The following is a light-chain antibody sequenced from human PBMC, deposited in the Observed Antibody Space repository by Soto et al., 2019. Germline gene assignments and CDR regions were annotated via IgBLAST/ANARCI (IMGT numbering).Light chain of an antibody. J-gene: IGKJ2*01. CDR3: QQYNTYYT. CDR2: DVS. V-gene: IGKV1-5*01. Sequence: DIQMTQSPSTLSASVGDRVTITCRASEYIGTWLAWYQQKPGRAPKLLIYDVSTLESGVPSRFSGSGSRTVFSLTISSLQPDDFASYYCQQYNTYYTFGQVTKVDIK. CDR1: EYIGTW.